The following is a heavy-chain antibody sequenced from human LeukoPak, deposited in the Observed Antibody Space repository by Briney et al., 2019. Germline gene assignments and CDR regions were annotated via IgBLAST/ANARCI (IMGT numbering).Heavy chain of an antibody. D-gene: IGHD7-27*01. CDR3: AKGENGDSAFDI. CDR1: GFTFSSYA. Sequence: GGSLRLSCAASGFTFSSYAMNWVRQAPGKGLEWVSRITDSGGNTYSADSVRGRSTISRDNSKNTLYLQMNSLRAEDTAVYYCAKGENGDSAFDIWGQGTMVTVSS. J-gene: IGHJ3*02. V-gene: IGHV3-23*01. CDR2: ITDSGGNT.